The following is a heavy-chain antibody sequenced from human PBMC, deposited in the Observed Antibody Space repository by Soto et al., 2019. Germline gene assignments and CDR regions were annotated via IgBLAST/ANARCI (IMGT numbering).Heavy chain of an antibody. D-gene: IGHD5-18*01. CDR1: GGSISSYY. Sequence: SETLSLTCTVSGGSISSYYWSWIRQPPGKGLEWIGYIYYSGSTNYNPSLKSRVTISVDTSKNQFSLKLSSVTAADTAVYCCARDRSYGYGPTYYFDYWGQGTLVTVSS. J-gene: IGHJ4*02. V-gene: IGHV4-59*01. CDR2: IYYSGST. CDR3: ARDRSYGYGPTYYFDY.